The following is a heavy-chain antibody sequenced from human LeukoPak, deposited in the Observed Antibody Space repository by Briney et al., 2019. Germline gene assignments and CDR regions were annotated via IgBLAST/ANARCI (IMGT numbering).Heavy chain of an antibody. V-gene: IGHV3-48*01. CDR1: GFTFSSYS. CDR3: AKGYRAFDY. Sequence: GGSLRLSCAASGFTFSSYSMNWVRQAPGKGLEWVSYISSSSNTIYYADSMKGRFTISRDNAKNSLYLQMNSLRAEDTAVYYCAKGYRAFDYWGQGTLVTVSS. D-gene: IGHD5-18*01. CDR2: ISSSSNTI. J-gene: IGHJ4*02.